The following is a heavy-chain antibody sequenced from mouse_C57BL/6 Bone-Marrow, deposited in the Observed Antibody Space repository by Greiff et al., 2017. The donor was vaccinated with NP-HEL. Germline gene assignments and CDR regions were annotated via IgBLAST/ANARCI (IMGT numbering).Heavy chain of an antibody. V-gene: IGHV1-69*01. CDR3: ARILGYGSRDDY. CDR1: GYTFTSYW. J-gene: IGHJ2*01. CDR2: IDPSDSYT. D-gene: IGHD1-1*01. Sequence: QVQLQQPGAELVMPGASVKLSCKASGYTFTSYWMHWVKQRPGQGLEWIGEIDPSDSYTNYIQKFKGKSTLTVDKSSSTAYMQLSSLTSEDSAVYYCARILGYGSRDDYWGQGTTLTGSS.